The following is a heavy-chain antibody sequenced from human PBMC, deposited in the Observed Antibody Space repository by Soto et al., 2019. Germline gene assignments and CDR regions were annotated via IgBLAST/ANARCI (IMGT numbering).Heavy chain of an antibody. CDR2: INPSGGST. CDR1: GYTFTSYY. CDR3: ARVYGDYGEFDY. J-gene: IGHJ4*02. D-gene: IGHD4-17*01. V-gene: IGHV1-46*03. Sequence: QVQLVQSGAEVKKPGASVKVFCKASGYTFTSYYMHWVRQAPGQGLEWMGIINPSGGSTSYAQKFQGRVTMTRDTSTSTVYMELSSLRSEDTAVYYCARVYGDYGEFDYWGQGTLVTVSS.